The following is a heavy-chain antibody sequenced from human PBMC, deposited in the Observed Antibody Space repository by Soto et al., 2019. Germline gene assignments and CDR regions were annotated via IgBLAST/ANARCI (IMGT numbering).Heavy chain of an antibody. J-gene: IGHJ4*02. Sequence: GGSLRLSCAASGFTFTRYSMNWVRQAPGKGLEWVSSISSTTNYIYYADSMKGRFAVSRDNAKNSVYLDMNSLSAEDTAVYYCARESEDLTSNFDYWGQGTLVTVSS. CDR2: ISSTTNYI. CDR3: ARESEDLTSNFDY. V-gene: IGHV3-21*01. CDR1: GFTFTRYS.